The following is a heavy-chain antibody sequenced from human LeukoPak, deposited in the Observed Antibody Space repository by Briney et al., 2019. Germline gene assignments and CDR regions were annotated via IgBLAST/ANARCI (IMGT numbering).Heavy chain of an antibody. V-gene: IGHV4-59*01. CDR1: GGSISSYY. Sequence: SETLSLTCTVSGGSISSYYWSWIRQPPGKGLEWIGNIYDRGSTKYNPSLKSRVTISVDTSKNQFSLRLSSVTAADTAVYYCARGRTFDNWGQRTLVSASS. J-gene: IGHJ4*02. CDR2: IYDRGST. CDR3: ARGRTFDN.